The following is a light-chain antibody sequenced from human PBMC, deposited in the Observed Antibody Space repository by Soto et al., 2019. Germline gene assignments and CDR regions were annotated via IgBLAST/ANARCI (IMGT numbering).Light chain of an antibody. CDR1: NSDIGAFDY. V-gene: IGLV2-14*03. Sequence: QSVLTQPASVSGSPGQSITISCTGTNSDIGAFDYVSWYQQHPGQVPKLIIRDVGDRPSGVSDRFSGSKSGNTASLTISGLQTEDEADYYCSSFTTSNTYVFGTGTKLTVL. CDR3: SSFTTSNTYV. J-gene: IGLJ1*01. CDR2: DVG.